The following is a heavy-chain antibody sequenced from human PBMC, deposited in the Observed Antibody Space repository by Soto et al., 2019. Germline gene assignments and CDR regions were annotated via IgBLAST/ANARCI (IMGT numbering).Heavy chain of an antibody. CDR3: ARSRWRLEDFDY. V-gene: IGHV5-51*01. J-gene: IGHJ4*02. CDR1: GYNFTSYW. CDR2: IYLGDSDT. D-gene: IGHD6-25*01. Sequence: ESLKIFCKGFGYNFTSYWIGWVRQMPGKGLEWMGIIYLGDSDTRYSPSFQGQVTISADKSISTAYLQWSSLKASDTAMYYCARSRWRLEDFDYWGQGTLVTVS.